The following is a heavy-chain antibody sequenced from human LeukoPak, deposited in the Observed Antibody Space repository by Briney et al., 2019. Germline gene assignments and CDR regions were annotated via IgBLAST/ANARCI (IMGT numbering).Heavy chain of an antibody. D-gene: IGHD4-11*01. Sequence: GRSLRLSCAASGFTFSSYGMPWVRQAPGKGLEWVAVIWYDGSNKYYADSVKGRFTISRDNSKNTLYLQMNSLRAEDTAVYYCAREAHDYPYYYYGMDVWGQGTTVTVSS. CDR2: IWYDGSNK. J-gene: IGHJ6*02. V-gene: IGHV3-33*01. CDR3: AREAHDYPYYYYGMDV. CDR1: GFTFSSYG.